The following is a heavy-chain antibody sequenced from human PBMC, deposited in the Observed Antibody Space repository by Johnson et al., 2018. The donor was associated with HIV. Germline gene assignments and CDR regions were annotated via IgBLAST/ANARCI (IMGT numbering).Heavy chain of an antibody. CDR2: IRYDGSTT. D-gene: IGHD6-19*01. J-gene: IGHJ3*02. CDR3: AKIIGYSSGLEI. CDR1: GFTFSRYG. V-gene: IGHV3-30*02. Sequence: LQLLESGGGFLQPGGSLRLSSAASGFTFSRYGMHWLRQAPVKALVWVPFIRYDGSTTYYADSVKGRFTISRDNSKNTLYLQMNSLRAEDTAVYYCAKIIGYSSGLEIWGQGTMVTVSS.